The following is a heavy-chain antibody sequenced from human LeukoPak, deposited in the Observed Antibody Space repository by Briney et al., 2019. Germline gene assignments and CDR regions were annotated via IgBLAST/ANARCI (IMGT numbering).Heavy chain of an antibody. CDR3: ARVAVAGTNLYFDY. J-gene: IGHJ4*02. CDR2: ISYDGSNK. Sequence: PGRSLRLSCAASGFTFSSYAIHWVRQAPGKGLEWGAVISYDGSNKYYADSVKGRFTISRDNSKNTLYLQMNGLRAEDTAVYYCARVAVAGTNLYFDYWGQGTLVTVSS. CDR1: GFTFSSYA. V-gene: IGHV3-30*04. D-gene: IGHD6-19*01.